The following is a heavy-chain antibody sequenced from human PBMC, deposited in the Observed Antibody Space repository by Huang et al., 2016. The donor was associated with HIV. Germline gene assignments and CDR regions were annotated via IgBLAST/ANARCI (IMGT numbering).Heavy chain of an antibody. D-gene: IGHD6-13*01. CDR1: GDFISSTNYY. Sequence: QLQLQESGPGQVKPSETLSLTCTVSGDFISSTNYYWGWIRQSPGKGLEWVGSVYQSGSTNYNPSLKSRGTLSGDTSRNQFSLRLNAVTAADTAVYYGASQHIGAAATWFWGRGTQVAVSS. CDR2: VYQSGST. J-gene: IGHJ4*02. V-gene: IGHV4-39*01. CDR3: ASQHIGAAATWF.